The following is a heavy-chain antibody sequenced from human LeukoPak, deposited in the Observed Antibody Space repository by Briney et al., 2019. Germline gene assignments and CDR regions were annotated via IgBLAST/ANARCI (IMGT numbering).Heavy chain of an antibody. CDR3: ARVLNQAGTILLDY. J-gene: IGHJ4*02. D-gene: IGHD6-13*01. Sequence: SETLSLTCAVYGGSFSGYYWSWIRQPPGKGLEWIGEINHSGSTNYNPSLKSRVTISVDTSKNQFSLKLSPVTAADTAVYYCARVLNQAGTILLDYWGQGTLVTVSS. V-gene: IGHV4-34*01. CDR2: INHSGST. CDR1: GGSFSGYY.